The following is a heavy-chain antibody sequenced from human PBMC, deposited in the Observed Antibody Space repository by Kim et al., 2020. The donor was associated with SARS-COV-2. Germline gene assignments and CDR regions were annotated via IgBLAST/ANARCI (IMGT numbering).Heavy chain of an antibody. CDR2: IYTTGST. J-gene: IGHJ3*02. CDR1: GGSISNYY. V-gene: IGHV4-4*07. D-gene: IGHD3-10*01. CDR3: ARRSYYSRVWGAFDI. Sequence: ETLSLTCTVSGGSISNYYWSWIRQPAGKGLEWIGHIYTTGSTNYNPSLKSRVTMSVDTSKNQLSLNLSSVTAADTAVYYCARRSYYSRVWGAFDIWGQGTMVTVSS.